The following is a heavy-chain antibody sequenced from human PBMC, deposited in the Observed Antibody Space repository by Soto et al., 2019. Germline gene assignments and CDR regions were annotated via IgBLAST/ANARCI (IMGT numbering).Heavy chain of an antibody. J-gene: IGHJ4*02. CDR3: ARGVHYDSSGYYYFY. V-gene: IGHV1-69*06. CDR2: ILPLFGTA. D-gene: IGHD3-22*01. Sequence: QVQLVQSGAEVKKPGSSVKVSCKASGGTFSTYAIDWVRQSPGQGLEWMGGILPLFGTAQYAQNFQGRITLTADKSTNTAYMELSCLRSQDTAVYYCARGVHYDSSGYYYFYWGQGTLVTVSS. CDR1: GGTFSTYA.